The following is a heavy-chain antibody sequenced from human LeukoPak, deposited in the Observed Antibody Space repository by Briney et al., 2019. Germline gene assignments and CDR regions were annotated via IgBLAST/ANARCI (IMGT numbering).Heavy chain of an antibody. D-gene: IGHD6-25*01. Sequence: GGTLRLSCTASGFTFSSYGMNWVRQAPGKGLEWVSGVTGRGEHIFYAGSVKGRFTISRDNSKNTLYLQMNSLRAEDTAVYYCAKDRRLAAFDYGGQGTLVTVSS. CDR2: VTGRGEHI. CDR1: GFTFSSYG. CDR3: AKDRRLAAFDY. V-gene: IGHV3-23*01. J-gene: IGHJ4*02.